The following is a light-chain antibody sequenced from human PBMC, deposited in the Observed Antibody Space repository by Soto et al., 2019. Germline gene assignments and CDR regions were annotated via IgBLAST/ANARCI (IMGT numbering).Light chain of an antibody. Sequence: QSVLTQPPSASGAPGQGISISCSGSSSNIGGNSVSWYRQVPGTAPKLPIFSNHQRPSGVPDRFSGSKSGTSASLAISGLQSEDEADYYCSTWDDSLRGLVFGGGTQLTVL. CDR1: SSNIGGNS. V-gene: IGLV1-44*01. CDR3: STWDDSLRGLV. CDR2: SNH. J-gene: IGLJ2*01.